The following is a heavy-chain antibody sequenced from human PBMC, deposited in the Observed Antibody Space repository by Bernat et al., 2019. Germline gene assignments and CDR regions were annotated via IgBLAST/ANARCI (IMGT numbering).Heavy chain of an antibody. CDR3: ARLRGGVVPAAIKPGYYYMDV. Sequence: QLQLQESGPGLVKPSETLSLTCTVSGGSISSSSYYWGWIRQPPGKGLEWIGSIYYSGSTYYNPSLKSRVTISVDTSKNKFSLKLSFVTAADTAVYYCARLRGGVVPAAIKPGYYYMDVWGKGTTVTVSS. CDR2: IYYSGST. V-gene: IGHV4-39*01. CDR1: GGSISSSSYY. J-gene: IGHJ6*03. D-gene: IGHD2-2*01.